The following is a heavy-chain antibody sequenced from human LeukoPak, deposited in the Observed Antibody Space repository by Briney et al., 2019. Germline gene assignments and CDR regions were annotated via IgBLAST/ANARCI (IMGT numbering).Heavy chain of an antibody. V-gene: IGHV3-11*01. CDR1: GFTFSDYY. CDR2: ISSSGSTI. D-gene: IGHD1-20*01. J-gene: IGHJ4*02. CDR3: ARRGDYNWNYVDY. Sequence: GGSLRLSCAASGFTFSDYYMSWLRQAPGKGLEWVSYISSSGSTIYYADSVKGRFTISRDNAKNSLYLQMNSLRAEDTAVYYCARRGDYNWNYVDYWGQGTLVTVSS.